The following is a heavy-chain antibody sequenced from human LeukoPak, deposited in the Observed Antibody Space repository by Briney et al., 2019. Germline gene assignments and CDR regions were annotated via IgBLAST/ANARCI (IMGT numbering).Heavy chain of an antibody. CDR1: GGSISSYY. D-gene: IGHD6-19*01. CDR2: IYTTGST. Sequence: SETLSLTCTVSGGSISSYYWTWIRQPAGKGLEWIGRIYTTGSTNYNPSLNSRVTMSVDTSKNQFSLKLSSVTAADTAVYYCARQIPVAGTAGFDYWGQGTLVTVSS. V-gene: IGHV4-4*07. CDR3: ARQIPVAGTAGFDY. J-gene: IGHJ4*02.